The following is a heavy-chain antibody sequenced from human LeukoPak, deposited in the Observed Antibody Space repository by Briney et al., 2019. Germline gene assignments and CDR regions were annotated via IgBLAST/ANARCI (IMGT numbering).Heavy chain of an antibody. CDR3: ARDVPAYYYDSSGYTDAFDL. J-gene: IGHJ3*01. CDR2: IWYDGSNK. CDR1: GFTSSSYG. D-gene: IGHD3-22*01. Sequence: GGSLRLSCAASGFTSSSYGMHWVRQAPGKGLEWVAVIWYDGSNKYYADSVKGRFTISRDNSKNTLYLQMNSLRAEDTAVYYCARDVPAYYYDSSGYTDAFDLWGQGTMVTVSS. V-gene: IGHV3-33*01.